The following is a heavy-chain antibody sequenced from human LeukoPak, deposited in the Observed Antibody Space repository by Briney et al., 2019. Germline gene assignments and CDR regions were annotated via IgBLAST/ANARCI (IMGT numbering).Heavy chain of an antibody. J-gene: IGHJ4*02. CDR2: ISYDGSNK. CDR1: GFAFSSYG. Sequence: GGSLRLSCAASGFAFSSYGMHWVRQAPGKGLEWVAVISYDGSNKYYADSVKGRFTISRDNSKNTLYLQMNSLRAEGTAVYYCTTAPDDYGGNSDDYWGQGTLVTVSS. D-gene: IGHD4-23*01. V-gene: IGHV3-30*03. CDR3: TTAPDDYGGNSDDY.